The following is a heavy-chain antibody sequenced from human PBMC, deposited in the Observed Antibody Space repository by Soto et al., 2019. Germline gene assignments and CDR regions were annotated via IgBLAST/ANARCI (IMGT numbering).Heavy chain of an antibody. J-gene: IGHJ6*02. CDR3: ARECSTSCYPNYYYYGMDV. V-gene: IGHV3-21*01. CDR2: ISSSSSYI. CDR1: GFTFSSYS. Sequence: GGSLRLSCAASGFTFSSYSMNWVRQAPGKGLEWVSSISSSSSYIYYADSVKGRFTISRDNAKNSLYLQMNSLRAEDTAVYYCARECSTSCYPNYYYYGMDVWGQGTTVTVSS. D-gene: IGHD2-2*01.